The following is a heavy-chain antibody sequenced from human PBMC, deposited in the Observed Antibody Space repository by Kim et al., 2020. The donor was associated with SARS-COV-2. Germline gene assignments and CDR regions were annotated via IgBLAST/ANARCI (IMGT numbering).Heavy chain of an antibody. CDR2: ISYDGSNK. CDR1: GFTFSSYG. D-gene: IGHD6-19*01. Sequence: GGSLRLSCAASGFTFSSYGMHWVRQAPGKGLEWVAVISYDGSNKYYADSVKGRFTISRDNSKNTLYLQMNSLRAEDTAVYYCAKGTSPSYSSGWY. CDR3: AKGTSPSYSSGWY. V-gene: IGHV3-30*18. J-gene: IGHJ2*01.